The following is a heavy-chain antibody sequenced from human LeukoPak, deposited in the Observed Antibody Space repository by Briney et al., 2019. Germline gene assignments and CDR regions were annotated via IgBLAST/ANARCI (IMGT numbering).Heavy chain of an antibody. V-gene: IGHV1-24*01. CDR1: GYTLHEIS. CDR2: FQPEDGEE. Sequence: ASVKLSCNVSGYTLHEISIHWVRQAHGKGLEWMGGFQPEDGEEVYAQTFQGRVIMSEDTSTDTAYMELSSLRSEDTAVYYCARDPPVEQQLVNAGTDNAFDIWGQGTMVTVSS. D-gene: IGHD6-13*01. CDR3: ARDPPVEQQLVNAGTDNAFDI. J-gene: IGHJ3*02.